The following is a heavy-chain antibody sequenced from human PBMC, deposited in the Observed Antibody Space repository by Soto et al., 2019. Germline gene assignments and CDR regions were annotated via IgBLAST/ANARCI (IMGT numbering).Heavy chain of an antibody. Sequence: SETLSLTCTVSGGSISSSSYYWGWIRQPPGKGLEWIGSIYYSGSTYYNPSLKSRVTISVDTSKNQFSLKLSSVTAADTAVYYCARQSDIVVVVAAFNWFDPWGQGTLVTV. CDR1: GGSISSSSYY. CDR2: IYYSGST. CDR3: ARQSDIVVVVAAFNWFDP. J-gene: IGHJ5*02. D-gene: IGHD2-15*01. V-gene: IGHV4-39*01.